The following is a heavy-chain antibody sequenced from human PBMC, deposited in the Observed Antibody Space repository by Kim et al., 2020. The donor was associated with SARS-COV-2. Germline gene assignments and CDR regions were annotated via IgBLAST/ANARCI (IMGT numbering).Heavy chain of an antibody. D-gene: IGHD3-22*01. Sequence: AQKFQGRVTITADESTSTAYMELSSLRSEDTAVYYCASNDYYDSSGYYSGWGQGTLVTVSS. CDR3: ASNDYYDSSGYYSG. V-gene: IGHV1-69*01. J-gene: IGHJ4*02.